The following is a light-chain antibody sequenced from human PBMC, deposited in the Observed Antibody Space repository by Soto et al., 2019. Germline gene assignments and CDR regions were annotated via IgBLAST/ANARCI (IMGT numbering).Light chain of an antibody. CDR1: QSIASY. CDR3: QQSYSALWT. CDR2: AAS. V-gene: IGKV1-39*01. Sequence: DIQMTQSPSSLSASVGDRVIITCRASQSIASYLNWYQQKPGKAPKVLIYAASSLQSGVPSRFSGRGSGTDFTLTISSLQPEDFASYYCQQSYSALWTFGQGTKVEIK. J-gene: IGKJ1*01.